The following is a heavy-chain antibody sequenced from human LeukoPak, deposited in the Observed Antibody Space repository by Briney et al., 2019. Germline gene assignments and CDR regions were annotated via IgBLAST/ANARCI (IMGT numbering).Heavy chain of an antibody. CDR2: YDPDASDT. J-gene: IGHJ2*01. CDR1: GYTLTDLS. V-gene: IGHV1-24*01. Sequence: ASVKVSCKVSGYTLTDLSIHWVRQAPGKGLEWIGGYDPDASDTVSAQNFQGRVAMTEDTSTDTAYVELSSLRSEDTAVYFCATTTITAVSWYFDLWGRGTLVTVSS. CDR3: ATTTITAVSWYFDL. D-gene: IGHD4-17*01.